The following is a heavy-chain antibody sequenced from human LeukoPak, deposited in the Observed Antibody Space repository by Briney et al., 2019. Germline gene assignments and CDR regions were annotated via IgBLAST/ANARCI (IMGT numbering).Heavy chain of an antibody. CDR1: RFPFSDFH. D-gene: IGHD3-22*01. Sequence: GGSLRLSCVGARFPFSDFHMSWIRQAPGKGLEWVSYITSGGGFKYYADSVKGRFSISRDDSKNSVCLQMNSLRVEDTAVYYCARVRPGSSGSYYRTSWGQGTLVTVSS. CDR3: ARVRPGSSGSYYRTS. CDR2: ITSGGGFK. V-gene: IGHV3-11*04. J-gene: IGHJ4*02.